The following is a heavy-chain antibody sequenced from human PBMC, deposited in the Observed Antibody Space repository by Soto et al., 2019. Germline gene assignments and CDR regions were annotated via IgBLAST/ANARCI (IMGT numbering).Heavy chain of an antibody. CDR1: GGSFSGYY. CDR3: AREEQHLTH. V-gene: IGHV4-34*01. D-gene: IGHD6-13*01. Sequence: SETLSLTCAVGGGSFSGYYWSLIREPPGKGLEWIGEINHSGSTNYNPSLKSRVTISVDTSKNQFSLKLSSVTAADTGVYYGAREEQHLTHWAQGTLVTASP. CDR2: INHSGST. J-gene: IGHJ4*02.